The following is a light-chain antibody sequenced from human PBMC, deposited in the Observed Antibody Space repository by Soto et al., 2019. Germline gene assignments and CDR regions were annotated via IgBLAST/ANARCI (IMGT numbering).Light chain of an antibody. V-gene: IGKV3D-20*02. CDR1: QSVSNNY. J-gene: IGKJ1*01. CDR3: QQRSNWPALT. Sequence: EIVLTQSPGTLSLSPGERATLSYRASQSVSNNYLAWYQQKPGQAPRLLIYGASNRATGIPDRFSGSGSGTDFTLTISSLEPEDFAVYYCQQRSNWPALTFGQGTKVDIK. CDR2: GAS.